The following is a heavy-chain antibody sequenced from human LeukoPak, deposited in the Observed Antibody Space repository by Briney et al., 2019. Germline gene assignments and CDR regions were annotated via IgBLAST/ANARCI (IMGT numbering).Heavy chain of an antibody. J-gene: IGHJ4*02. V-gene: IGHV4-38-2*02. CDR2: MFHSGST. D-gene: IGHD2-15*01. CDR1: GYSISSGYY. CDR3: ASLCSGGSCYSMPFDY. Sequence: SSETLSLTCTLSGYSISSGYYWGWIRQPPGKGLEWIASMFHSGSTYYNPSLKSRVTISVDTSKNQFSLKLSSMTGADTAVYYCASLCSGGSCYSMPFDYWGQGTLVTVSS.